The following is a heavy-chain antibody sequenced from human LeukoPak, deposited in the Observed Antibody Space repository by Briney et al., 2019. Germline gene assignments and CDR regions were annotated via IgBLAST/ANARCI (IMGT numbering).Heavy chain of an antibody. Sequence: SETLSLTCTVSGGSISSYYWSWIRQPPGKGLEWIGYIYYSGSTNYNPSLKSRVTISVDTSKNQFSLKLSSVTAADTAVYYCARLREGGSYFDYWGQGTLVTVSS. CDR2: IYYSGST. V-gene: IGHV4-59*01. CDR1: GGSISSYY. J-gene: IGHJ4*02. D-gene: IGHD1-26*01. CDR3: ARLREGGSYFDY.